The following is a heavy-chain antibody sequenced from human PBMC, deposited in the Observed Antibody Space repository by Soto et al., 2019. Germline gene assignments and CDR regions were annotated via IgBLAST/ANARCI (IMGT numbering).Heavy chain of an antibody. D-gene: IGHD2-2*01. J-gene: IGHJ4*02. Sequence: QVQLVESGGGVVQPGRSLRLSCAASGFTFSNYGMHWVRQAPGKGLEWVAVIWYDGSDKYYADSVKGRFTISRDNSKNTLCLHMNSLRAEDTAVYYCAREPYCSSASCPVDYWGQGTLVTVSS. CDR3: AREPYCSSASCPVDY. CDR2: IWYDGSDK. V-gene: IGHV3-33*01. CDR1: GFTFSNYG.